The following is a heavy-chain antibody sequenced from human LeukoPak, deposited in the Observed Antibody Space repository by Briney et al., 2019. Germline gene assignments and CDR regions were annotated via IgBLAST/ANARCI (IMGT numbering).Heavy chain of an antibody. Sequence: PGRSLRLSCAASGFTFSNAWMSWVRQAPGKGLEWVGRIKSKTDGGTTDYAAPVKGRFTISRDDSKNTLYPQMNSLKTEDTAVYYCATRNYYDSSGYLDYWGQGTLVTVSS. D-gene: IGHD3-22*01. CDR3: ATRNYYDSSGYLDY. V-gene: IGHV3-15*01. CDR1: GFTFSNAW. J-gene: IGHJ4*02. CDR2: IKSKTDGGTT.